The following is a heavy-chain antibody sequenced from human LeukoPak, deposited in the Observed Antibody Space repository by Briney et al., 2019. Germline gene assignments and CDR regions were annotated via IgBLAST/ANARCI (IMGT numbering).Heavy chain of an antibody. CDR1: GFTFSSYS. Sequence: GGSLRLSCAASGFTFSSYSMNWVRQAPGKGLEWVAFIRYDGSNKQHADSVKGRFTISRDNSKNTLYLQMNSLRAEDTALYYCAKDKSLYSNSWYYFDYWGQGTLVTVSS. V-gene: IGHV3-30*02. D-gene: IGHD6-13*01. CDR2: IRYDGSNK. J-gene: IGHJ4*02. CDR3: AKDKSLYSNSWYYFDY.